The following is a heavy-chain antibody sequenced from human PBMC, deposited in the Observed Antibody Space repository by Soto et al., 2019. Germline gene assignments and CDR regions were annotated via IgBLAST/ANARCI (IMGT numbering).Heavy chain of an antibody. V-gene: IGHV3-23*01. CDR3: AKFLALVVVAAIDY. CDR1: GFTFSSYA. Sequence: EVQLLESGGGLVQPGGSLRLSCAASGFTFSSYAMSWVRQAPGKGLEWVSAISGSGGSTYYADSVKGRFTISRDNSKTTLYLQMNSLRAEDTAVYYCAKFLALVVVAAIDYLGQGTLVTVSS. CDR2: ISGSGGST. J-gene: IGHJ4*02. D-gene: IGHD2-15*01.